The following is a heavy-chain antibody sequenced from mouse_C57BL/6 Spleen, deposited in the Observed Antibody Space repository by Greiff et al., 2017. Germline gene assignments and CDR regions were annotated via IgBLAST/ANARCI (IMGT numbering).Heavy chain of an antibody. CDR3: ARCTVVATGDFGY. CDR1: GFTFSDYG. J-gene: IGHJ2*01. D-gene: IGHD1-1*01. V-gene: IGHV5-17*01. Sequence: EVKLMESGGGLVKPGGSLKLSCAASGFTFSDYGMHWVRQAPEKGLEWVAYISSGSSTIYYADTGTGRFTISRDNAKNTLFLPMTSLRSEDTAMYYCARCTVVATGDFGYWGQGTTLTGSS. CDR2: ISSGSSTI.